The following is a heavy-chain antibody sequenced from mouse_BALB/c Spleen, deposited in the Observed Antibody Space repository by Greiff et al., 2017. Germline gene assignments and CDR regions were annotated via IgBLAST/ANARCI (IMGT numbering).Heavy chain of an antibody. CDR3: ARWDFDY. V-gene: IGHV5-9*03. CDR1: GFTFSSYT. J-gene: IGHJ2*01. CDR2: ISSGGGNT. Sequence: EVKVVESGGGLVKPGGSLKLSCAASGFTFSSYTMSWVRQTPEKRLEWVATISSGGGNTYYPDSVKGRFTISRDNAKNNLYLQMSSLRSEDTALYYCARWDFDYWGQGTTLTVSS.